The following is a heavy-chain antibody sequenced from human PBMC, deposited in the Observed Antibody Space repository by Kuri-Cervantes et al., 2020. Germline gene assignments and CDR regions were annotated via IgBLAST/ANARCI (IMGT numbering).Heavy chain of an antibody. J-gene: IGHJ3*02. CDR3: AKDIDRVAAAGRGAFDI. V-gene: IGHV3-23*01. CDR2: ISAGGGNT. Sequence: GESLKISCAASGFTSSSYGMSWVRQAPGQGLEWVSSISAGGGNTYYADSVKGRFTISRDNSKNTLYLQMNSLRAEDTALYYCAKDIDRVAAAGRGAFDIWGQRTMVTVSS. D-gene: IGHD6-13*01. CDR1: GFTSSSYG.